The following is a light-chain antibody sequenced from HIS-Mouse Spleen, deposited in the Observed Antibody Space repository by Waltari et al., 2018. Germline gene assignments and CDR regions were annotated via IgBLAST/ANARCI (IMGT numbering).Light chain of an antibody. CDR3: CSYAGSSNWV. Sequence: QSALTQPASVSGSPGQSITIPCTGTRSHVGSYNLVSCYQQHPGKAPKLMIYEGSKRPSGVSNRFSGSKSGNTASLTISGLQAEDEADYYCCSYAGSSNWVFGGGTKLTVL. V-gene: IGLV2-23*01. J-gene: IGLJ3*02. CDR2: EGS. CDR1: RSHVGSYNL.